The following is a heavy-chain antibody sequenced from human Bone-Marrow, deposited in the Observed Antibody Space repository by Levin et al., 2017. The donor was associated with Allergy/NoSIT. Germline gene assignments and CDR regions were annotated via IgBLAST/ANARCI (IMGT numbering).Heavy chain of an antibody. CDR2: IYSSGNT. CDR3: ASAAHYGSGTDGLLDY. CDR1: GFTVSTKY. J-gene: IGHJ4*02. Sequence: PGGSLRLSCAASGFTVSTKYMTWVRQAPGKGLEWVSFIYSSGNTYYADSVKGRFTISRDNSKNTLYLQMHGLRVEDTAVYYCASAAHYGSGTDGLLDYWGQGTLVTVSS. V-gene: IGHV3-53*01. D-gene: IGHD3-10*01.